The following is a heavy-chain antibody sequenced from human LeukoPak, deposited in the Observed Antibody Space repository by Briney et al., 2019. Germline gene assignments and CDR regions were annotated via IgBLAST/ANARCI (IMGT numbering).Heavy chain of an antibody. Sequence: SSVKVSCKSSGDMFSNFTISWVRQAPGQGLEWMGRIIPFFGTTNYAQKFQGRVSITTDGSTSTAYMELSSLTSEDTAVYYCAREYSYGPQYFDYWGQGTLVTVSS. CDR2: IIPFFGTT. CDR1: GDMFSNFT. D-gene: IGHD5-18*01. CDR3: AREYSYGPQYFDY. J-gene: IGHJ4*02. V-gene: IGHV1-69*05.